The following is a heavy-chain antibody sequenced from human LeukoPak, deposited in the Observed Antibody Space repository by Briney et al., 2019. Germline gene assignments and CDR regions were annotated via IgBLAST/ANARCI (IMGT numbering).Heavy chain of an antibody. CDR1: GFTFSDYY. Sequence: GSLRLSCAASGFTFSDYYMSWIRQAPGKGLEWVSYISSSGSTIYYADSVKGRFTISRDNAKNSLYLQMNSLRAEDTAVYYCASHGDYGNYFDYWGQGTLVTVSS. J-gene: IGHJ4*02. V-gene: IGHV3-11*01. D-gene: IGHD4-17*01. CDR2: ISSSGSTI. CDR3: ASHGDYGNYFDY.